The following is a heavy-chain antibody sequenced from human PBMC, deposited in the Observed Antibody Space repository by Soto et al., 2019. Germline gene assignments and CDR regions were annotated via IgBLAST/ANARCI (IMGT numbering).Heavy chain of an antibody. CDR2: ISFSGST. CDR3: ERLLWWRYFDY. CDR1: GVSISSNTYY. J-gene: IGHJ4*02. V-gene: IGHV4-39*01. Sequence: SETLSLTCTVSGVSISSNTYYWGWIRQPPGKGLEWIGSISFSGSTYYNPPLKSRVTISVDTSKNQFSLKMSSVTAADTAVYYCERLLWWRYFDYWGQGTLVTVSS. D-gene: IGHD3-16*01.